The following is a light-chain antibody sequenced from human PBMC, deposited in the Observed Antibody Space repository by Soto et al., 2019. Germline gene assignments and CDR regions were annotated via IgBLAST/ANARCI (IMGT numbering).Light chain of an antibody. CDR3: SSYAGSNNLGV. CDR2: EVS. CDR1: SSDVGGYNY. J-gene: IGLJ2*01. Sequence: QSALTQPPSASGSPGQSVTISCTGTSSDVGGYNYVSWYQQHPGKAPKLMIYEVSKRPSGVPDRFSGSKSGNTASLTVSGLQAEGEADYYCSSYAGSNNLGVFGGGTQLTVL. V-gene: IGLV2-8*01.